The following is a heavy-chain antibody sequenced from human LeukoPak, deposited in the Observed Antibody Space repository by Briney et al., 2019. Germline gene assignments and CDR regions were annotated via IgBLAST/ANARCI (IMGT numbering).Heavy chain of an antibody. Sequence: SETLSLTCTVSGASITNSYWNWVRQPPGRGLEWIGYIYSSGNTNYNPSLKSRVTISLDVSKNQFSLKLTSVTAADTAVYYCANSYDGKIVPFDNWGQGALVAVSS. CDR1: GASITNSY. V-gene: IGHV4-4*09. J-gene: IGHJ4*02. CDR2: IYSSGNT. CDR3: ANSYDGKIVPFDN. D-gene: IGHD4-23*01.